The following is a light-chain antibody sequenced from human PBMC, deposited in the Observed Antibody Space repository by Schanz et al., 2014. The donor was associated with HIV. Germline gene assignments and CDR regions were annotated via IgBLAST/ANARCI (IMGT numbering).Light chain of an antibody. CDR1: SSNIGSNT. CDR3: ASWDDTLSGVV. Sequence: QSVLTQPPSASGTPGQRVTISCSGSSSNIGSNTVNWYQQLPGTAPKLLIYRTNERPSGVPDRFSASKSDTSASLAISGLRPDDEADYYCASWDDTLSGVVFGGGTKLTVL. V-gene: IGLV1-47*01. CDR2: RTN. J-gene: IGLJ2*01.